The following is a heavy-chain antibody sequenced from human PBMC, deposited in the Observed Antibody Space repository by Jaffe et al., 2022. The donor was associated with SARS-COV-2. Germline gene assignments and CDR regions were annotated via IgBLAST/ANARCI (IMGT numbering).Heavy chain of an antibody. CDR3: ARGIYSSGWYDY. Sequence: EVQLLESGGGLVQPGGSLRLSCAASGFTFSNYGMGWVRQAPRKGLEWVSGISASGGTTYYADSVKGRFTFSRDNSKNTLYLQMNSLRAEDTAVYYCARGIYSSGWYDYWGQGTLVTVSS. CDR1: GFTFSNYG. V-gene: IGHV3-23*01. J-gene: IGHJ4*02. CDR2: ISASGGTT. D-gene: IGHD6-19*01.